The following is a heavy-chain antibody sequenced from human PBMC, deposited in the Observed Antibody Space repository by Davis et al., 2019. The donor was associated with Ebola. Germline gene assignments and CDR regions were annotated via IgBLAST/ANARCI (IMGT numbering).Heavy chain of an antibody. V-gene: IGHV4-59*08. CDR2: TYYSGST. Sequence: MPSETLSLTCSVSGATVRSDYWSWIRQPPGKGLEWMGYTYYSGSTNYNPSLKSRLSISLDTSKNQMSLKLSSVTATDTALYFCARHSVTGNYDTFDVWGQGTMVTVSS. CDR1: GATVRSDY. J-gene: IGHJ3*01. CDR3: ARHSVTGNYDTFDV. D-gene: IGHD2-21*02.